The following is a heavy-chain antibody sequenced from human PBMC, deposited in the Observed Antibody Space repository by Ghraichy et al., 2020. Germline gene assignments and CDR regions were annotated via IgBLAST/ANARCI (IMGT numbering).Heavy chain of an antibody. Sequence: GGSLRLSCRASGFTFSSYSMNSGGQAPGKGLEWVSYISSSSSTIYYADSVKGRFTISRDNAKNSLYLQMNSLRDEDTAVYYCARDRYCSSTSCSYGMDVWGQGTTVTVSS. J-gene: IGHJ6*02. CDR3: ARDRYCSSTSCSYGMDV. CDR1: GFTFSSYS. V-gene: IGHV3-48*02. D-gene: IGHD2-2*01. CDR2: ISSSSSTI.